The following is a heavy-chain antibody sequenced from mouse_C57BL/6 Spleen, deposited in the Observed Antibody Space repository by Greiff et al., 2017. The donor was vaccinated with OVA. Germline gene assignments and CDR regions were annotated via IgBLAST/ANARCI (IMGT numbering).Heavy chain of an antibody. CDR2: IDPETGGT. J-gene: IGHJ3*01. CDR1: GYTFTDYE. CDR3: TRYMFTAKGFAY. V-gene: IGHV1-15*01. D-gene: IGHD2-2*01. Sequence: VQLQQSGAELVRPGASVTLSCKASGYTFTDYEMHWVKQTPVHGLEWIGAIDPETGGTAYNQKFKGKAILTADKSSSTAYMELRSLTSEDSAVYYCTRYMFTAKGFAYWGQGTLVTVSA.